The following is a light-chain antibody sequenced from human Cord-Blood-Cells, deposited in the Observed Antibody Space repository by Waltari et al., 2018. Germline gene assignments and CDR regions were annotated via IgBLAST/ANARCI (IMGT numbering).Light chain of an antibody. CDR3: QQYGSSPWT. J-gene: IGKJ1*01. V-gene: IGKV3-20*01. CDR2: GAS. Sequence: EIVLTQSPGTLPLSPGERATLSCSASQSVSSSYLAWYQQKPGLAPRLLIYGASSRATGIPDRFSGSGSGTDFTLTISRLEPEDFAVYYCQQYGSSPWTFGQGTKVEIK. CDR1: QSVSSSY.